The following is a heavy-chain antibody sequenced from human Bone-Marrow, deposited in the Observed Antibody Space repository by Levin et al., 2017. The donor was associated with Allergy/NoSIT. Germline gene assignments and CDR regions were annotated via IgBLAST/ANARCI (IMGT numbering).Heavy chain of an antibody. CDR2: IYYSGST. CDR1: GGAIHNQY. Sequence: SQTLSLTCTVSGGAIHNQYWSWIRQSPGKGLEWLGSIYYSGSTNYNPSLKSRVTISLDRSKNQFSLKLSSVTAADTAVYYCAKMIGYFDYWGQGTLVTVSS. D-gene: IGHD2-21*01. J-gene: IGHJ4*02. CDR3: AKMIGYFDY. V-gene: IGHV4-59*11.